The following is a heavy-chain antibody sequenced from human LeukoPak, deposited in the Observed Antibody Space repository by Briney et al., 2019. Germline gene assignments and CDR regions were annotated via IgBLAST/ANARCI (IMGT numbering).Heavy chain of an antibody. D-gene: IGHD3-10*01. CDR3: ARAYYGSGSNYYYGLDV. CDR1: GFTFSSFG. V-gene: IGHV3-30*03. J-gene: IGHJ6*02. CDR2: ISFDGNNE. Sequence: GRSLRLSCAASGFTFSSFGMHWVRQAPGKGLEWVAVISFDGNNEYYADSVKGRFTISRDNSKNTLYLQMNSLRAEDTAVYYCARAYYGSGSNYYYGLDVWGQGTTVTVSS.